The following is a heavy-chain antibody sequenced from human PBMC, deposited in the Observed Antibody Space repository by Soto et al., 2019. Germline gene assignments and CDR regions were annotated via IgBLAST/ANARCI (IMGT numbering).Heavy chain of an antibody. D-gene: IGHD4-17*01. J-gene: IGHJ5*02. CDR3: ARAYGGNPALFDP. CDR1: GCNFSSYS. CDR2: ISSRSRSI. Sequence: PGGSLRLSCAAAGCNFSSYSMHCIRQTPGKGLEWVSSISSRSRSIYYADSVKGRFTFSRDNSKNTLYLQMNSLRAEDTAVYYCARAYGGNPALFDPWGQGTLVTVSS. V-gene: IGHV3-21*04.